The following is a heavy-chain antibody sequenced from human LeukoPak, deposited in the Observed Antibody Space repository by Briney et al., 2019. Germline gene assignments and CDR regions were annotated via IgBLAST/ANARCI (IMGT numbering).Heavy chain of an antibody. CDR2: MSGSGGMT. Sequence: GGSLRLSCAASGFTFSSYAMSWVRQPPGKGLEWVSAMSGSGGMTYSADSVKGRFTMSRDNSKETLYLQMNSLRAEDTAVYYCARGKEPVAGSLSHFDYWGQGTLVTVSS. D-gene: IGHD6-19*01. J-gene: IGHJ4*02. CDR1: GFTFSSYA. CDR3: ARGKEPVAGSLSHFDY. V-gene: IGHV3-23*01.